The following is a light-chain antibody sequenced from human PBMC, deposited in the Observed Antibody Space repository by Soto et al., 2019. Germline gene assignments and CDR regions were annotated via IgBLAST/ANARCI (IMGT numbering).Light chain of an antibody. V-gene: IGLV2-14*03. Sequence: QSALTQPASVSGSPGQSITISCTGTSSDVGGYNYVSWYQHHPGKATKLMIYDVSDRPSGVSKSLSGSKSGNTASLIISGLQAEDEADYYCSSYTSSSTLSTYVFGTGTKVTVL. J-gene: IGLJ1*01. CDR2: DVS. CDR3: SSYTSSSTLSTYV. CDR1: SSDVGGYNY.